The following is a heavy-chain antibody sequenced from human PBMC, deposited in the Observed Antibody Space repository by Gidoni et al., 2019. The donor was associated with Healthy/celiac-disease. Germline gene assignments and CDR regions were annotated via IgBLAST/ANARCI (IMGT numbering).Heavy chain of an antibody. CDR3: ARVGYYDSSGYLLYGDY. D-gene: IGHD3-22*01. V-gene: IGHV1-3*01. J-gene: IGHJ4*02. CDR2: INAGNGNT. Sequence: QVQLVQSGAEVKKPGASVKVSCKASGYPLTSYAMHWVRQAPGQRLEWMGWINAGNGNTKYSQKFQGRVTITRDTSASTAYMELSSLRSEDTAVYYCARVGYYDSSGYLLYGDYWGQGTLVTVSS. CDR1: GYPLTSYA.